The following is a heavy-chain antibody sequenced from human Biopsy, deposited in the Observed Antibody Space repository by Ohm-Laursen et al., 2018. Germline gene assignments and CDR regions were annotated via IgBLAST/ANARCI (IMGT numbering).Heavy chain of an antibody. D-gene: IGHD6-19*01. J-gene: IGHJ4*02. CDR1: GGSFSGYY. V-gene: IGHV4-34*01. Sequence: TLSLTCAVYGGSFSGYYWSWIRQPPGKGLEWIGEINHSGSTNYNPSLKSRVTISVDTPKNQFSLKLSSVTAADTAVYYCARGRLRAVARFDYWGQGTLVTVSS. CDR3: ARGRLRAVARFDY. CDR2: INHSGST.